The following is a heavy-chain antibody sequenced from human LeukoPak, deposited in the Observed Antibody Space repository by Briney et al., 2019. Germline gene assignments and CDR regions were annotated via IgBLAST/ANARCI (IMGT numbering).Heavy chain of an antibody. CDR2: INPNSGGT. V-gene: IGHV1-2*02. CDR1: GYTFTGYY. CDR3: ARVTYYYGSGSYVWGFNWFDP. J-gene: IGHJ5*02. D-gene: IGHD3-10*01. Sequence: AASVKVSCKASGYTFTGYYMHWVRQAPGQGLEWMGWINPNSGGTNYAQKFQGRVTMTRDTSISTAYMELSRLRSDDTAVYYCARVTYYYGSGSYVWGFNWFDPWGQGTLVTVSS.